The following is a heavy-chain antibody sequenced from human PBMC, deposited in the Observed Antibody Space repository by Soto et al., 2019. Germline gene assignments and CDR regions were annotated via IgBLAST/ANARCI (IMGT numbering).Heavy chain of an antibody. J-gene: IGHJ6*02. Sequence: EVQLVESGGGLVQPGGSLRLSCVDSGFTFSSYWMSWVRQARVKGLEWVGKIKQDGSEENYVDSVKGRFTISGDNAKNSMYLQMNSLRAEDTAVYYCARIAASGRGWDVWGQGTTVVVSS. CDR2: IKQDGSEE. CDR1: GFTFSSYW. D-gene: IGHD6-13*01. CDR3: ARIAASGRGWDV. V-gene: IGHV3-7*01.